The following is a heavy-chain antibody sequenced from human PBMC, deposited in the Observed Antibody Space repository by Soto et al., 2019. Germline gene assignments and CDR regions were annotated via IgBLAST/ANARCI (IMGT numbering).Heavy chain of an antibody. Sequence: EVQLLESGGGLVQPGGSLRLSCAASGFTFSSYAMSWVRQAPGKGLEWVSAISGSGGSTYYADSVKGRFTISRDNSKNTLCRQMRGLRAGDAAVYYCAKDHPCGGRFDPRGQGALVTVS. D-gene: IGHD3-10*01. CDR2: ISGSGGST. V-gene: IGHV3-23*01. J-gene: IGHJ5*02. CDR3: AKDHPCGGRFDP. CDR1: GFTFSSYA.